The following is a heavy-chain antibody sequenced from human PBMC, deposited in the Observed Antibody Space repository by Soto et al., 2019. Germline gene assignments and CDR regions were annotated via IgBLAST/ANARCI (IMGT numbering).Heavy chain of an antibody. D-gene: IGHD2-15*01. CDR1: GFTFSNYT. J-gene: IGHJ4*02. V-gene: IGHV3-21*01. CDR3: ARFVGHSCHHFDY. CDR2: XTXXGXXX. Sequence: GGSLMPSFAASGFTFSNYTMNWVRQVPGKGLERVAXXTXXGXXXXXAXXVKGRFTISRDIAQSLLYLETNSLLAEDTAIYYCARFVGHSCHHFDYWGLGILVTVSS.